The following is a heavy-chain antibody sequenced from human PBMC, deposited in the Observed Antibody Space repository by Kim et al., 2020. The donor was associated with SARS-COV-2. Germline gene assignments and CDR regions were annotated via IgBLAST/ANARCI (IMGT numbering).Heavy chain of an antibody. CDR3: ARGNYDYGDYAFDRRKNWFDP. J-gene: IGHJ5*02. D-gene: IGHD4-17*01. CDR2: INHSGST. V-gene: IGHV4-34*01. CDR1: GGSFSGYY. Sequence: SETLSLTCAVYGGSFSGYYWSWIRQPPGKGLEWIGEINHSGSTNYNPSLKSRVTISVDTSKNQFSLKLSSVTAADTAVYYCARGNYDYGDYAFDRRKNWFDPWGQGTLVTVSS.